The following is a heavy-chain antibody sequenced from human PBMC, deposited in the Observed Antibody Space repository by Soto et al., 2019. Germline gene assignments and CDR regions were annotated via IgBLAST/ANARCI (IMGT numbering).Heavy chain of an antibody. CDR3: ARDRLFRFDY. D-gene: IGHD2-21*01. CDR2: IKQDGSEK. J-gene: IGHJ4*02. CDR1: GFTISSYW. V-gene: IGHV3-7*01. Sequence: GGSLRLSCAASGFTISSYWMSWVRQAPGKGLEWVANIKQDGSEKYYVDSVKGRFTISRDNAKNSLYLQMNSLRAEDTAVYYCARDRLFRFDYWGQGTLVTVSS.